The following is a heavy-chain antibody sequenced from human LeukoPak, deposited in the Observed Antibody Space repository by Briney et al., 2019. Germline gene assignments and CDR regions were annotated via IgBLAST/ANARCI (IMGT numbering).Heavy chain of an antibody. CDR2: ISAYNGNT. D-gene: IGHD3-16*01. CDR1: GYTFNSYG. Sequence: ASVKVSCKASGYTFNSYGISWVRQAPGQGLEWMGWISAYNGNTNYAQKPQGRVTMTTDTSTSTAYMELRSLRSDDMAVYYCARDSHYVRGNHNVYFDYWGQGTLVTVSS. V-gene: IGHV1-18*03. CDR3: ARDSHYVRGNHNVYFDY. J-gene: IGHJ4*02.